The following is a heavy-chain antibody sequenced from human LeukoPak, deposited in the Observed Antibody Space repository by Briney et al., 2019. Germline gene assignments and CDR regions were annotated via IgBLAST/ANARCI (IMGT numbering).Heavy chain of an antibody. J-gene: IGHJ4*02. CDR1: GFTFSRYE. CDR3: AKQGVIPIFDY. CDR2: ISSSGSTI. V-gene: IGHV3-48*03. D-gene: IGHD3-16*02. Sequence: GGSLRLSCAASGFTFSRYEMNWVRQAPGKGLEWVSYISSSGSTIYYADSVKGRFTISRDNSKNTLYLQMNSLRAEDTAVYYCAKQGVIPIFDYWGQGTLVTVSS.